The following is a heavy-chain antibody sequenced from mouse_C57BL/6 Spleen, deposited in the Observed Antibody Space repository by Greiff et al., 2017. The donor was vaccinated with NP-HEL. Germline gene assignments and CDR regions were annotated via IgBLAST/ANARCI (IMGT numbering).Heavy chain of an antibody. J-gene: IGHJ4*01. D-gene: IGHD1-1*01. CDR3: ARPEDYYGSSDAMDY. CDR2: IHPNSGST. Sequence: QVQLQQPGAELVKPGASVKLSCKASGYTFTSYWMHWVKQRPGQGLEWIGMIHPNSGSTNYNEKFKGKATLTVDKSSSTAYMQLSSLTSEDSAVYYCARPEDYYGSSDAMDYWGQGTSVTVSS. CDR1: GYTFTSYW. V-gene: IGHV1-64*01.